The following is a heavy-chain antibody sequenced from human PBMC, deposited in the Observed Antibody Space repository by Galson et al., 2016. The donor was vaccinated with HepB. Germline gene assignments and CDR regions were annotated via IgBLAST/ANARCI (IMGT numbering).Heavy chain of an antibody. V-gene: IGHV6-1*01. CDR1: GYSVSSNAAI. CDR2: TSYMSKWYN. CDR3: ARDTSTWDGLGTEYFHH. D-gene: IGHD2-2*01. J-gene: IGHJ1*01. Sequence: CAISGYSVSSNAAIWNWIRQSPSTRLEWLERTSYMSKWYNHYAVSEKSRITINPDTARNQISLQLNTVTPEDTAVYYCARDTSTWDGLGTEYFHHWGQGTLVTVSS.